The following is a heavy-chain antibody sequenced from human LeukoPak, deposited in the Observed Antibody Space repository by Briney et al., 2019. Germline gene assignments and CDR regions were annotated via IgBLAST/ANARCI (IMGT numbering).Heavy chain of an antibody. D-gene: IGHD1-26*01. J-gene: IGHJ4*02. CDR1: GFTFSSYA. CDR2: ISGSGGST. V-gene: IGHV3-23*01. Sequence: GGSLRLSCAASGFTFSSYAMSWVRQAPGKGLEWVSAISGSGGSTYYADPVKGRFTISRDNSKNTLYLQMNSLRAEDTAVYYCAKGGMWELLHDYWGQGTLVTVSS. CDR3: AKGGMWELLHDY.